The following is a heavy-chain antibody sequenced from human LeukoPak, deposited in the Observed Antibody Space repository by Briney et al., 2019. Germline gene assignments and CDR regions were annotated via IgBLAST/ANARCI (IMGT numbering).Heavy chain of an antibody. J-gene: IGHJ5*02. Sequence: PSETLSLTCAVYGGSFSGYYWSWIRQPPGEGLEWIGEINHSGSTNYNPSLKSRVTMSVDTSKNQVSLKLSSVTAADTAVYYCAGGSPPYNSGWAIYNWFDPWGQGTLVTVSS. CDR1: GGSFSGYY. V-gene: IGHV4-34*01. D-gene: IGHD6-19*01. CDR3: AGGSPPYNSGWAIYNWFDP. CDR2: INHSGST.